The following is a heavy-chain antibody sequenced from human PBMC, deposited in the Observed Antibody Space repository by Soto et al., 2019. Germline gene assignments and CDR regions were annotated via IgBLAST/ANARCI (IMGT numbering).Heavy chain of an antibody. CDR3: VRTRVVVEAALPRYYYGMDV. J-gene: IGHJ6*02. V-gene: IGHV4-59*01. CDR1: GGSISTYY. D-gene: IGHD2-15*01. CDR2: VFHSTET. Sequence: QLQLQESGPGLVKPSETLSLTCTLSGGSISTYYWSWVRQSPGKGLEWIGYVFHSTETNFNPPLKSRVTISVDASKNQFSLSLSSVTAADTAVYYCVRTRVVVEAALPRYYYGMDVWGQGTAVTVSS.